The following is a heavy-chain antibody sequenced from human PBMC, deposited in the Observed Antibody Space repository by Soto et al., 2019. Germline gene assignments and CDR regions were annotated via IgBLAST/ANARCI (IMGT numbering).Heavy chain of an antibody. CDR3: GKDWGETGWYKWSDP. CDR1: GFTFSTHG. D-gene: IGHD6-19*01. V-gene: IGHV3-30*18. CDR2: ISHDGSEK. Sequence: VQLVESGGGLVQPGTSLRLSCAASGFTFSTHGMHWVRQAPGKGLEWVAMISHDGSEKYYVDSVKGRFTISRDISKNTLFLQMDSLRAEDTVVYYCGKDWGETGWYKWSDPWGQGTLVTVSS. J-gene: IGHJ5*02.